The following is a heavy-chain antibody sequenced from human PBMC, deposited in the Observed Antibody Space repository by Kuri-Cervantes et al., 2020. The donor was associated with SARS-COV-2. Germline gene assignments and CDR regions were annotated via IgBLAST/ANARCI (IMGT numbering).Heavy chain of an antibody. Sequence: GESLKISCAASGFTFSSYAMHWVRQAPGKGLEWVAVISYDGSNKYYADSVKGRFTISRDNSKNTLYLQMNSLRAEDTAVYYCAKGEFYARAFDYWGQGTLVTVSS. D-gene: IGHD2/OR15-2a*01. CDR1: GFTFSSYA. J-gene: IGHJ4*02. CDR2: ISYDGSNK. CDR3: AKGEFYARAFDY. V-gene: IGHV3-30-3*01.